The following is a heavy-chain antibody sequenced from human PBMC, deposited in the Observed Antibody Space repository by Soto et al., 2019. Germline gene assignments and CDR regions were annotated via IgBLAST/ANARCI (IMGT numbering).Heavy chain of an antibody. J-gene: IGHJ3*02. D-gene: IGHD3-22*01. V-gene: IGHV4-39*01. CDR2: IYYSGST. CDR3: ARGPNYYDSSGYYPRPDAFDI. Sequence: SETLSLTCTVSGGSISSSSYYWGWIRQPPGKGLEWIGSIYYSGSTYYNPSLKSRVTISVDTSKNQFSLKLSSVTAADTAVYYCARGPNYYDSSGYYPRPDAFDIWGQGTMVTV. CDR1: GGSISSSSYY.